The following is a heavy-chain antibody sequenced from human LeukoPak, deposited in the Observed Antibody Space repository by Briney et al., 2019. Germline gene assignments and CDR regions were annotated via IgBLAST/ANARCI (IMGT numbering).Heavy chain of an antibody. V-gene: IGHV3-21*01. CDR3: ARGRTSGWTLGY. D-gene: IGHD6-19*01. CDR2: ISSSSSYI. Sequence: GGSLRLSCAASGFTFSSYSMNWVRQAPGKGLEWVSSISSSSSYIYYADSVKGRFTISRDNAKNSLYLQMNSLGAEDTAVYYCARGRTSGWTLGYWGQGTLATVSS. J-gene: IGHJ4*02. CDR1: GFTFSSYS.